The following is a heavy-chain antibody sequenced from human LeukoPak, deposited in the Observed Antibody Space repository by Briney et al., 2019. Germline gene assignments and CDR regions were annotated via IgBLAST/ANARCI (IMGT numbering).Heavy chain of an antibody. V-gene: IGHV4-59*01. J-gene: IGHJ6*03. D-gene: IGHD4-11*01. Sequence: SETLSLTCAVYGGSFSGYYWSWIRQPPGKGLEWIGYIYYSGSTNYNPSLKSRVTISVDTSKNQFSLKLSSVTAADTAVYYCARGGLHDYYYYYYYMDVWGKGTTVTVSS. CDR3: ARGGLHDYYYYYYYMDV. CDR1: GGSFSGYY. CDR2: IYYSGST.